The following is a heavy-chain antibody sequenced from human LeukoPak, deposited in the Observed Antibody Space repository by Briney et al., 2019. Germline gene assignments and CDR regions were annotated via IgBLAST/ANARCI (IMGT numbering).Heavy chain of an antibody. V-gene: IGHV4-39*01. CDR1: GGSISSSSYY. D-gene: IGHD3-22*01. CDR3: ARRMIGLRFDP. CDR2: IYYSGSV. J-gene: IGHJ5*02. Sequence: SETLSLTCTVSGGSISSSSYYWGWIRQPPGKGLEWIASIYYSGSVHYNPSLKSRVTMSVDTSKNQFSLNLRSVTAADTAVYYCARRMIGLRFDPWVQGTLVTVSS.